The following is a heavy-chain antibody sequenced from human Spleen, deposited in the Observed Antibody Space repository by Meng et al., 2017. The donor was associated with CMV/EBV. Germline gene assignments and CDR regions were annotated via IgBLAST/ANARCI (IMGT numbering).Heavy chain of an antibody. CDR3: TRDAHLTTVTPNWFDP. J-gene: IGHJ5*02. V-gene: IGHV1-2*02. CDR2: INPNSGDT. CDR1: GDTCTDYY. Sequence: QVQLVRSGAELREPGASVKVSCKASGDTCTDYYMHWVRQAPGQGLEWMGCINPNSGDTNYAQKFQGRVTMTRDTSISTAYMELSRLRSDDTAVYYCTRDAHLTTVTPNWFDPWGQGTLVTVSS. D-gene: IGHD4-17*01.